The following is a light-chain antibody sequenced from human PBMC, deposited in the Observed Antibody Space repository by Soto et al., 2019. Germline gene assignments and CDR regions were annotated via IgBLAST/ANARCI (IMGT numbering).Light chain of an antibody. V-gene: IGKV3-20*01. CDR3: QQYGDSPIT. CDR2: GAS. J-gene: IGKJ3*01. Sequence: DIVLTQSPGTLSLSPGERATLSCRASQTVSINYLAWYQQKPGQPPRLLIYGASNRATGVPDRFSGSGSGTDFTLTISRLEPEDSAVYYCQQYGDSPITFGPGTKVDIQ. CDR1: QTVSINY.